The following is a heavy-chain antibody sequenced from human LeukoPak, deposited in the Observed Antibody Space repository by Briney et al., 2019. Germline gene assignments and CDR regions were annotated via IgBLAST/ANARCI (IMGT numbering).Heavy chain of an antibody. D-gene: IGHD6-13*01. V-gene: IGHV3-33*01. J-gene: IGHJ4*02. Sequence: PGGSLRLSCAASGLTFSSYGMHWVRQAPGKGLEWVAVIWYDGSNKYYADSVKGRFTISRDNSKNTLYLQMNSLRAEDTAVYYCARSLRSSSWYTYFDYWGQGTLVTVSS. CDR2: IWYDGSNK. CDR1: GLTFSSYG. CDR3: ARSLRSSSWYTYFDY.